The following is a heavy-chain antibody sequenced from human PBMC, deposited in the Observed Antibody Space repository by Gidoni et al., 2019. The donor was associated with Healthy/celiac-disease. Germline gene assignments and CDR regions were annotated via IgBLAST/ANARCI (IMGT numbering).Heavy chain of an antibody. V-gene: IGHV1-69*01. CDR2: IIPIFGTA. Sequence: QVKLVQPGAEVKKPGSSVKVPGKASGGTFSSYAISWVRQAPGQGLEWMGGIIPIFGTANYAQKFQGRVTITADESTSTAYMELSSLRSEDTAVYYCARGRPRGGPFDPWGQGTLVTVSS. D-gene: IGHD2-15*01. CDR3: ARGRPRGGPFDP. J-gene: IGHJ5*02. CDR1: GGTFSSYA.